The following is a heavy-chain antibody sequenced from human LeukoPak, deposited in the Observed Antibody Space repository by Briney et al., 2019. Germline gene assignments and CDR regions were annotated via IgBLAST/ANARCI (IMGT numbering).Heavy chain of an antibody. CDR1: GVTFSSYA. J-gene: IGHJ6*03. CDR2: IIPIFGTA. Sequence: SVKVSYKASGVTFSSYAISWVRQSPGQGLEWMGGIIPIFGTANYAQKFQGRVTITTDESTSTAYMELSSLRSEDTAVYYCARGAPDCSGGSCYRRDYYYYMAVWGKGTTVTVSS. D-gene: IGHD2-15*01. V-gene: IGHV1-69*05. CDR3: ARGAPDCSGGSCYRRDYYYYMAV.